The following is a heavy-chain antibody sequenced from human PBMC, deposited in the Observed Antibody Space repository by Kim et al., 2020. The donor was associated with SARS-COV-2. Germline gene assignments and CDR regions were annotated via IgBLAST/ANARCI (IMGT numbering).Heavy chain of an antibody. CDR1: GGSISSSSYY. D-gene: IGHD6-25*01. J-gene: IGHJ5*02. V-gene: IGHV4-39*01. CDR3: VRTWYSSGSWFDP. CDR2: IYYSGST. Sequence: SETLSLTCTVSGGSISSSSYYWGWIRQPPGKGLEWIGSIYYSGSTYYNPSLKSRVTISVDTSKNQFSLKLSSVTAADTAVYYCVRTWYSSGSWFDPWGQGTLVTVSS.